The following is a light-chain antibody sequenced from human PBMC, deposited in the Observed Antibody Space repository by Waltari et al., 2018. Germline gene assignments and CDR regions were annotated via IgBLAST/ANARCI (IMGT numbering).Light chain of an antibody. J-gene: IGKJ1*01. Sequence: EIVLTQSRGTLSLSPGERATLSCRASQSVGRSLAWYPQKPGQAPRLLIYGASNRATGIPDRFSGSGSGTDFSLIITRLEPEDFAMYYCQHYVRLPATFGQGTKVEIK. CDR1: QSVGRS. V-gene: IGKV3-20*01. CDR3: QHYVRLPAT. CDR2: GAS.